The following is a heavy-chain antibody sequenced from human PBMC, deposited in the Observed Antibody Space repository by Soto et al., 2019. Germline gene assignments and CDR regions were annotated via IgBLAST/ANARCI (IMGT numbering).Heavy chain of an antibody. CDR1: GFTFNNAW. Sequence: EVQLVESGGGLVKPGGSLGLSCAVSGFTFNNAWMSWVRQAPGKGLEWVGRIKSKTDGGTTDHAASVKGRFTISRDDSKNTLYLQMDSLKIEDTAMYYCNTSPRAQYWGQGTLVSVSS. J-gene: IGHJ4*02. CDR3: NTSPRAQY. CDR2: IKSKTDGGTT. V-gene: IGHV3-15*01.